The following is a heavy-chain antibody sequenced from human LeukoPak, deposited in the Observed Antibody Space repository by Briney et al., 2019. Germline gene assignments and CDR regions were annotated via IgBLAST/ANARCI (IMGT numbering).Heavy chain of an antibody. Sequence: PGGSLRLSCAASGFTFSSYWMHWVRQAPGKGLVWVSRINSDGSSTNYADSVKGRFTISRDNAKNTLYLQMNSLRAEDTAVYYCARVGSSGYYPDYWGQGTLVTVSS. J-gene: IGHJ4*02. CDR3: ARVGSSGYYPDY. CDR2: INSDGSST. D-gene: IGHD3-22*01. CDR1: GFTFSSYW. V-gene: IGHV3-74*01.